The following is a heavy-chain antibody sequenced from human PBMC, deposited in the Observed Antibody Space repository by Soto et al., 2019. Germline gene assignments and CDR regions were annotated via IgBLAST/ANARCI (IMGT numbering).Heavy chain of an antibody. CDR2: IIPIFGTT. CDR3: ARDRTDSGYYTNWLDP. J-gene: IGHJ5*02. D-gene: IGHD3-22*01. V-gene: IGHV1-69*06. CDR1: GGTFGSDA. Sequence: SVNVSCEASGGTFGSDAITWVRQAPGQGLEWVGRIIPIFGTTNYAQNLQGRVTISADKSTLTSYMELHSLTSDDTALYYCARDRTDSGYYTNWLDPWGQGTQVTVSS.